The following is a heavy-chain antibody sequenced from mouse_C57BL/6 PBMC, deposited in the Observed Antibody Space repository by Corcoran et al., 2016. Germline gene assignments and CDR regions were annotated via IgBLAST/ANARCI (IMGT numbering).Heavy chain of an antibody. CDR1: GYTFTDYY. CDR2: IYPGSGNT. D-gene: IGHD3-1*01. V-gene: IGHV1-76*01. Sequence: QVQLQQSGAELVRPGASVKLSCKASGYTFTDYYINWVKQRPGQGLEWIARIYPGSGNTYYNQKFKGKATLTVDKSSSTAYMELRSLTSADSAVYYCARTDLGAMDYWGQGTSVTVSS. J-gene: IGHJ4*01. CDR3: ARTDLGAMDY.